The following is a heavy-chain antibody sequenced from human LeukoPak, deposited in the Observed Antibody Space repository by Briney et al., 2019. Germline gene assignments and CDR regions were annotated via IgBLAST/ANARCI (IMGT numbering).Heavy chain of an antibody. D-gene: IGHD3-3*01. CDR3: TRASKIFGVVTMTYYYYMDV. CDR1: GFTFSGSA. Sequence: PGGSLRLSCAASGFTFSGSAMHWVRQASGKGLEWVGRIRSKANSYATAYAASVKGRFTISRDDSKNTAYLQMNSLKTEDTAVYYCTRASKIFGVVTMTYYYYMDVWGKGTTVTVSS. V-gene: IGHV3-73*01. J-gene: IGHJ6*03. CDR2: IRSKANSYAT.